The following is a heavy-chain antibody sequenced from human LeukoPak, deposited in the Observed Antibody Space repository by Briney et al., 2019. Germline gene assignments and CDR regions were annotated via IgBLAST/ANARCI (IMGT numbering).Heavy chain of an antibody. CDR1: TVSSGSISGSSYY. V-gene: IGHV4-39*01. Sequence: SETLSPTCTVSTVSSGSISGSSYYWGWIRQSPGKGLEWIGSIHYRGNTHYNPSLKSRVTISVDTSKNQFSLKLSSVTAADTAVYYCARLNDYGDYDNAFDVWGQGTMVAVSS. D-gene: IGHD4-17*01. CDR3: ARLNDYGDYDNAFDV. J-gene: IGHJ3*01. CDR2: IHYRGNT.